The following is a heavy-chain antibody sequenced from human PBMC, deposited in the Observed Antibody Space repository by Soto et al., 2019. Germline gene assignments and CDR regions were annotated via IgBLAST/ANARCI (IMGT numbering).Heavy chain of an antibody. Sequence: GGSLRLSCAASGFTFSSYAMSWVRQALGKGLEWVSAISGSGGSTYYADSVKGRFTISRDNSKNTLYLQMNSLRAEDTAVYYCAKDPPKYYDILTGYLKDYWGQGTLVTVSS. CDR1: GFTFSSYA. V-gene: IGHV3-23*01. J-gene: IGHJ4*02. D-gene: IGHD3-9*01. CDR3: AKDPPKYYDILTGYLKDY. CDR2: ISGSGGST.